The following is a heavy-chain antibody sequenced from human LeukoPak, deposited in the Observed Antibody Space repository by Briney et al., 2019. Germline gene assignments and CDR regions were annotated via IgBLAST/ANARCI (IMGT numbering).Heavy chain of an antibody. CDR1: GGSISSYY. CDR3: GRDNLVATTPGLDY. J-gene: IGHJ4*02. V-gene: IGHV4-59*12. D-gene: IGHD1-14*01. CDR2: MYYSGST. Sequence: SETLSLTCTVSGGSISSYYWSWIRQPPGKGLDWIGYMYYSGSTDYNPSLKIRGTMSVDTYKNQFSLKLRSVTAADAAVYDCGRDNLVATTPGLDYWAREPWSPSPQ.